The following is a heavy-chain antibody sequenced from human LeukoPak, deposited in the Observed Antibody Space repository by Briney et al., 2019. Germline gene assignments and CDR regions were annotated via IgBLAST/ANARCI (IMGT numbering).Heavy chain of an antibody. CDR3: ARDPPNYYDSSGYYDY. Sequence: GGSLRLSCAASGFTVSSNYMSWVRQAPGKGLEWVSVIYSGGSTYYADSVKGRFTIFRDNSKNTLYLQMNSLRAEDTAVYYCARDPPNYYDSSGYYDYWGQGTLVTVSS. CDR1: GFTVSSNY. D-gene: IGHD3-22*01. V-gene: IGHV3-66*01. J-gene: IGHJ4*02. CDR2: IYSGGST.